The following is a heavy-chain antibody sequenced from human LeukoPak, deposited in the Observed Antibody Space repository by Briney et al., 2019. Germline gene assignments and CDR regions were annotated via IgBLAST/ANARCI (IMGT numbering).Heavy chain of an antibody. CDR2: TYYSEST. V-gene: IGHV4-59*01. D-gene: IGHD2/OR15-2a*01. CDR1: GDSISNYY. CDR3: ARGRCRNSGCRPYFDY. J-gene: IGHJ4*02. Sequence: PSETLSLTCTVSGDSISNYYWSWIRQPPGKGLEWIGYTYYSESTNYSPSLKSRVTISTDTSKSQFSLNLRSVTAEDTGIYYCARGRCRNSGCRPYFDYWGQGTQVTVSS.